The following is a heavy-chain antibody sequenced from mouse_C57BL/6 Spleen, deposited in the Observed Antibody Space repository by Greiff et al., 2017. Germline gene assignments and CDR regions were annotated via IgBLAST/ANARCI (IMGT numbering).Heavy chain of an antibody. Sequence: QVQLQQSGAELVRPGTSVKVSCKASGYAFTNYLIEWVKQRPGQGLEWIGVINPGSGGTNYNEKFKGKATLTADKSSSTAYMQLSSLTSEDSAVYCCAREGGNGNYGAMDYWGQGTSVTVSS. CDR3: AREGGNGNYGAMDY. J-gene: IGHJ4*01. V-gene: IGHV1-54*01. D-gene: IGHD2-1*01. CDR1: GYAFTNYL. CDR2: INPGSGGT.